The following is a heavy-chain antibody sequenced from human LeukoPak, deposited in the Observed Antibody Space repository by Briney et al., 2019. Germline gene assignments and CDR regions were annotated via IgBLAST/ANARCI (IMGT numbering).Heavy chain of an antibody. CDR2: INHSGST. V-gene: IGHV4-34*01. J-gene: IGHJ4*02. CDR3: ARAIGIAAAGPSRYYFDY. Sequence: SETLSLTCAVYGGSFSGYYWSWIRQPSGKGLEWIGEINHSGSTNYNPSLKSRVTISVDTSKNQFSLKLSSVTAADTAVYYCARAIGIAAAGPSRYYFDYWGQGTLVTVSS. D-gene: IGHD6-13*01. CDR1: GGSFSGYY.